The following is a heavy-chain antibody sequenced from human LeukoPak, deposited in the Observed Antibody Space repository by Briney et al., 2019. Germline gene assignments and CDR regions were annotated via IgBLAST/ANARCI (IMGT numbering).Heavy chain of an antibody. V-gene: IGHV4-38-2*01. D-gene: IGHD6-13*01. Sequence: SETLSLTCAVSGYSISHGYYWGWVRQPPGKGLEWIGVVYPTGNAYYNPSLKSRVTTSVDTSNNQFSLRVTSVTAADTAVYYCARWVSSNRNWFDPWGQGTLVIVSS. CDR3: ARWVSSNRNWFDP. J-gene: IGHJ5*02. CDR2: VYPTGNA. CDR1: GYSISHGYY.